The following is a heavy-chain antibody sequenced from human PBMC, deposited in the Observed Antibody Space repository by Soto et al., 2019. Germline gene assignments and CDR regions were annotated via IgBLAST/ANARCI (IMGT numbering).Heavy chain of an antibody. J-gene: IGHJ4*02. CDR2: IYYSGST. V-gene: IGHV4-31*03. CDR1: GGSISSGCYY. D-gene: IGHD3-22*01. Sequence: SETKSLTCTVSGGSISSGCYYWSWINKHPGKGLEWIGYIYYSGSTYYNPSLKSRVTISVDTSKNQFSLKLSSVTAADTAVYYCATSTDYDSSGYPDYWGQGTLVTVPQ. CDR3: ATSTDYDSSGYPDY.